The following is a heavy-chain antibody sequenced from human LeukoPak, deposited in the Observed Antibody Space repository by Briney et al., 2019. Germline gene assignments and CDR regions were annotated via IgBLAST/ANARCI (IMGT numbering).Heavy chain of an antibody. D-gene: IGHD6-13*01. CDR3: ARETSSWLHDAFDI. J-gene: IGHJ3*02. CDR2: INPNSGGT. Sequence: ASVTVSCKASGYTFTGYYMHWVRQAPGQGLEWMGWINPNSGGTNYAQKFQGRVTMTRDTSISTAYMELSRLRSDDTAVYYCARETSSWLHDAFDIWGQGTMVTVSS. V-gene: IGHV1-2*02. CDR1: GYTFTGYY.